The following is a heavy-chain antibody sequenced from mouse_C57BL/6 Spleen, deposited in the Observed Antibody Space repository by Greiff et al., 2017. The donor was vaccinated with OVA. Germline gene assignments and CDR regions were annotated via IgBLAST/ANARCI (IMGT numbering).Heavy chain of an antibody. J-gene: IGHJ2*01. D-gene: IGHD1-1*01. V-gene: IGHV1-81*01. CDR2: IYPRSGNT. Sequence: QVQLKESGAELARPGASVKLSCKASGYTFTSYGISWVKQRTGQGLEWIGEIYPRSGNTYYNEKFKGKATLTADKSSSTAYMELRSLTSEDSAVYYCARGFITTVGVDYWGQGTTLTVSS. CDR1: GYTFTSYG. CDR3: ARGFITTVGVDY.